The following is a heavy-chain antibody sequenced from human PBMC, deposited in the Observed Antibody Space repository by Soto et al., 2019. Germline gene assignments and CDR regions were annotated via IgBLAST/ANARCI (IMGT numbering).Heavy chain of an antibody. V-gene: IGHV1-24*01. CDR1: GYTLTELS. D-gene: IGHD3-3*01. CDR2: FDPEDGET. CDR3: ATPWEWLSSTRGKQEFDY. J-gene: IGHJ4*02. Sequence: ASVNVSCKVSGYTLTELSMHWVRQAPGKGLEWMGGFDPEDGETIYAQKFQGRVTMTEGTSTDTAYMELSSLRSEDTAVYYCATPWEWLSSTRGKQEFDYWGQGTLVTVSS.